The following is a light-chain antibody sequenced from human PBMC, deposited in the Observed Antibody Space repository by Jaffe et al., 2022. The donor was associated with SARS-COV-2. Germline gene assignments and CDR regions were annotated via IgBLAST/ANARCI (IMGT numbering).Light chain of an antibody. V-gene: IGLV2-14*01. CDR3: SSYTSSTTYV. Sequence: SALTQPASVSGSPGQSITISCTGTSSDVGNYDSVSWYQQHPGKAPKLMIYDVSNRPAGVSDRFSGSKSGNTASLTISGLQADDEADYYCSSYTSSTTYVFGGGTKVTVL. J-gene: IGLJ1*01. CDR2: DVS. CDR1: SSDVGNYDS.